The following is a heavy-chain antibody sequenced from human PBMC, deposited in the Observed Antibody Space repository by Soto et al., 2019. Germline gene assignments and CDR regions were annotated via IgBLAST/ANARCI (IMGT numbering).Heavy chain of an antibody. CDR2: IYYSRCT. CDR1: GGSISSGDYY. J-gene: IGHJ6*02. D-gene: IGHD3-10*01. Sequence: QVQLQESGPGLVKPSQTLSLTCTVSGGSISSGDYYWSWIGQPPGKVLEWIGYIYYSRCTYYNPSLKSRVTISVDTSKKQFSMKLSSVPAADTAVYYCARDNHRVVDVWGQGTTVTVSS. V-gene: IGHV4-30-4*01. CDR3: ARDNHRVVDV.